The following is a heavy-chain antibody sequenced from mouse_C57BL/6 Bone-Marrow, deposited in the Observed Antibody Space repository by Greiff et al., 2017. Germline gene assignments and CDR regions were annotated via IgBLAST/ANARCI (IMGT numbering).Heavy chain of an antibody. CDR1: GYTFTSYW. J-gene: IGHJ4*01. CDR3: AKGAYYSNYVAMDY. Sequence: QVQLQQPGAELVRPGSSVKLSCKASGYTFTSYWMHWVKQRPIQGLEWIGNIDPSDSETHYNQKFKDKATLTVDKSSSTAYMQLSSLTSEDSAVYYCAKGAYYSNYVAMDYWGQGTSVTVSS. V-gene: IGHV1-52*01. D-gene: IGHD2-5*01. CDR2: IDPSDSET.